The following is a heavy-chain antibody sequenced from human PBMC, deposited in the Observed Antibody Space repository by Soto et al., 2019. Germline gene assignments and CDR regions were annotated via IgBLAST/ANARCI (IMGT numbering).Heavy chain of an antibody. D-gene: IGHD2-15*01. J-gene: IGHJ3*02. CDR3: AKYLQGNLGYCSGGSCWTAFDI. CDR2: ISGSGGST. V-gene: IGHV3-23*01. CDR1: GFTFRSYS. Sequence: GGSLRLFRATLGFTFRSYSISSVRQAPGKGADGGLAISGSGGSTYYADSVKGRFTISRDNSKNTLYLQMNSLRAEDTAVYYCAKYLQGNLGYCSGGSCWTAFDIWGQGTMVTVSS.